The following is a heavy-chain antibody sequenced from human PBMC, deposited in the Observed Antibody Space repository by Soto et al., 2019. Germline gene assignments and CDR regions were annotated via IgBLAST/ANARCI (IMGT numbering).Heavy chain of an antibody. CDR3: ARWGSSRLDY. CDR2: IYWDADK. J-gene: IGHJ4*02. V-gene: IGHV2-5*02. D-gene: IGHD3-16*02. CDR1: GFSLSTSGVGVG. Sequence: QITLKESGPTLVKPTQTLTLTCTFSGFSLSTSGVGVGVGWIRQPPGKALEWLALIYWDADKLYSPSLKTRVTITKDTSKNQVVLTMTNMDPVDTATYYCARWGSSRLDYWGQGTLVTVSS.